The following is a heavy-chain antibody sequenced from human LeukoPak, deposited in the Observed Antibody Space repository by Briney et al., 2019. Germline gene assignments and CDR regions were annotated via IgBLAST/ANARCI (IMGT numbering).Heavy chain of an antibody. J-gene: IGHJ4*02. D-gene: IGHD3-22*01. CDR2: INHSGST. CDR3: ARGPPRHYYYDSSGYYLPFDY. V-gene: IGHV4-34*01. CDR1: GESFSGYY. Sequence: SETLSLTCAVYGESFSGYYWSWLRQPPGKALEWIGEINHSGSTNYNPPLKSRVTISVDTSKNQYSLKLSSVTAADTAVYYCARGPPRHYYYDSSGYYLPFDYWGQGTLVTVSS.